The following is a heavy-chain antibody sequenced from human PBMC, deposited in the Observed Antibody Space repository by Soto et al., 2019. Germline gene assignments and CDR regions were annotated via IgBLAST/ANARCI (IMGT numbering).Heavy chain of an antibody. CDR3: SRVRGVRPDNRTKTGTHPTLGY. V-gene: IGHV1-18*04. CDR1: VYNFTSYG. D-gene: IGHD3-10*01. Sequence: HVQLVQSGAEVKKPGASVKFSCKASVYNFTSYGISWVRQAPGQVREWMGWISSYNGNTNYAQKLQGRVTMNTDTSTSQAYMYLRRLRSDDTAVYHFSRVRGVRPDNRTKTGTHPTLGYWGPGTLVNVSS. CDR2: ISSYNGNT. J-gene: IGHJ4*02.